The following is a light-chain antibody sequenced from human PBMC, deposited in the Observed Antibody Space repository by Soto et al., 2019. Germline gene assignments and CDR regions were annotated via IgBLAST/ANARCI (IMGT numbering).Light chain of an antibody. V-gene: IGLV1-51*01. CDR1: SSNIGNNY. CDR3: ATWDSSLSAWL. Sequence: QSVLTQPPSLSAAPGQTVTISCSGGSSNIGNNYVSWYQQVAGTTPKLLIFDNNKRPSGIPDRFSGSKSGTSATLGIAGLRTGDAADYYCATWDSSLSAWLFGGGTQLTVL. J-gene: IGLJ3*02. CDR2: DNN.